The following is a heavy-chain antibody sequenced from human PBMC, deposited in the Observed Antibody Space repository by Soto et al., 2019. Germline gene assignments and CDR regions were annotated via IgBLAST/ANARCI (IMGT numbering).Heavy chain of an antibody. J-gene: IGHJ5*02. CDR1: GYTLTELS. V-gene: IGHV1-24*01. D-gene: IGHD3-9*01. CDR2: FDPEDGEA. CDR3: ATLGLRYFDWLRQNWFDP. Sequence: QVQLVQSGAEVKTPGASVKVSCKVSGYTLTELSMHWVRQAPGKGLEWMGGFDPEDGEAIYAQKFQGRFTMTEDTSTDTAYMELSSLRSEDTAVYYCATLGLRYFDWLRQNWFDPWGQGTLVTVSS.